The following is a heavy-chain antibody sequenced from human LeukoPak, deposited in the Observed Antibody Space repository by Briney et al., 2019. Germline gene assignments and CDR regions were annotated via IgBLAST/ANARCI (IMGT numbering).Heavy chain of an antibody. Sequence: SVKVSCKASGGTFSSYAISWVRQAPGQGLEWMGGIIPIFGTANYAQKFQGRVTITADESTSTAYMELSSLRSEDTAVYYCAREAPRGYSYGNYFDYWGQGTLVTVSS. D-gene: IGHD5-18*01. CDR2: IIPIFGTA. CDR3: AREAPRGYSYGNYFDY. J-gene: IGHJ4*02. CDR1: GGTFSSYA. V-gene: IGHV1-69*13.